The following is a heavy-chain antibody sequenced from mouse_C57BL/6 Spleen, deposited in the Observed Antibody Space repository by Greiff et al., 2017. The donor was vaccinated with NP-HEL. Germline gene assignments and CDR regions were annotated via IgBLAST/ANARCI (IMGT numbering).Heavy chain of an antibody. J-gene: IGHJ3*01. V-gene: IGHV5-4*03. CDR1: GFTFSSYA. CDR2: ISDGGSYT. D-gene: IGHD2-4*01. Sequence: EVNLVESGGGLVKPGGSLKLSCAASGFTFSSYAMSWVRQTPEKRLEWVATISDGGSYTYYPDNVKGRFTISRDNAKNNLYLQMSHLKSEDTAMYYCAVYDYDEGSWFAYWGQGTLVTVSA. CDR3: AVYDYDEGSWFAY.